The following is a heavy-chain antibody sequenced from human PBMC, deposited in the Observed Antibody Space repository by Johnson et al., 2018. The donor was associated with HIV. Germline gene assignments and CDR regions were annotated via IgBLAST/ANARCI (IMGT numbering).Heavy chain of an antibody. J-gene: IGHJ3*02. V-gene: IGHV3-30*14. D-gene: IGHD1-26*01. CDR2: ISHDGSKK. CDR3: ARERVSGSYGDAFDI. CDR1: GFPFSTYS. Sequence: QVQLVESGGGVVQPGRSLRLSCAASGFPFSTYSMHWVRQAPGKGLEWVTVISHDGSKKYYADSLKGRLTISRDNSKHTLYLQMNSLSAEDTAVYYCARERVSGSYGDAFDIWGQGTMVTVSS.